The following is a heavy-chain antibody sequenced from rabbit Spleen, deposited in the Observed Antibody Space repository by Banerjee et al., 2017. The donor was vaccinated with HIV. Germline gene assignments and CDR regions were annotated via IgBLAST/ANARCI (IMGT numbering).Heavy chain of an antibody. CDR2: IYSSSGNT. D-gene: IGHD1-1*01. J-gene: IGHJ4*01. Sequence: QSLEESGGDLVKPGASLTLTCTASGFSFTSDYMCWVRQAPGKGLQWIACIYSSSGNTHYASWAKGRFTISKTSSTTVTLQMTSLTAADTATYFCARDVDNYFYMDLWGPGTLVTVS. V-gene: IGHV1S40*01. CDR1: GFSFTSDY. CDR3: ARDVDNYFYMDL.